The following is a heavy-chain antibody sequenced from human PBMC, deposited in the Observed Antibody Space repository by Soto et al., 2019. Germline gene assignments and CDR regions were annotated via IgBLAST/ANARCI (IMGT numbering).Heavy chain of an antibody. D-gene: IGHD2-2*01. CDR2: IIPILGIA. CDR1: GGTFSSYT. Sequence: QVQLVQSGAEVKKPGSSVKVSCKASGGTFSSYTISWVRQAPGQGLEWMGRIIPILGIANSAQKFQGRVTITADKATSTAYMELSSLRSEDTAVYYCARDCSSTSCYAYPWGQGTLVTVSS. J-gene: IGHJ5*02. CDR3: ARDCSSTSCYAYP. V-gene: IGHV1-69*08.